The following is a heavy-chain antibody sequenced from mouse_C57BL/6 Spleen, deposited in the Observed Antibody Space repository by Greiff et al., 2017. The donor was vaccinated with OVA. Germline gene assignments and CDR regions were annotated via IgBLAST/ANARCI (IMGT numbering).Heavy chain of an antibody. J-gene: IGHJ1*03. CDR3: ARGEVYYGSSLWYFDV. D-gene: IGHD1-1*01. CDR1: GFTFSDYG. CDR2: ISSGSSTI. Sequence: DVKLVESGGGLVKPGGSLKLSCAASGFTFSDYGMHWVRQAPEKGLEWVAYISSGSSTIYYADTVKGRFTISRDNAKNTLFLQMTSLRSEDTAMYYCARGEVYYGSSLWYFDVWGTGTTVTVSS. V-gene: IGHV5-17*01.